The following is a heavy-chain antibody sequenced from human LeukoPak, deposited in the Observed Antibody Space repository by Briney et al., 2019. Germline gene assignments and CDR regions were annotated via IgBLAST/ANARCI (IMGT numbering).Heavy chain of an antibody. CDR2: INHSGST. CDR3: ARGDPGAFDI. CDR1: GGSFSGYY. V-gene: IGHV4-34*01. J-gene: IGHJ3*02. Sequence: PSETLSLTCAVYGGSFSGYYWSWIRQPPGNGLEWIGEINHSGSTNYNPSLKTRVTISVDTSKNQFSLKLSSVTAADTAVYYCARGDPGAFDIWGQGTMVTVSS.